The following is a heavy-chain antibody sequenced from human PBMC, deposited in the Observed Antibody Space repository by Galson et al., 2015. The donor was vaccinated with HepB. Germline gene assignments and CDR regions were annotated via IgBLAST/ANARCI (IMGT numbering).Heavy chain of an antibody. CDR1: RFTFSSYG. J-gene: IGHJ3*01. Sequence: SLRLSCAASRFTFSSYGMHWVRQAPVKGLEWVAVISNDGSRTYYADSVKGRFTISRDNSKNTLSLQMNSLRAEDTAVYYCARDLKGTFDLWGQGTTVTVSS. V-gene: IGHV3-30*03. CDR3: ARDLKGTFDL. CDR2: ISNDGSRT.